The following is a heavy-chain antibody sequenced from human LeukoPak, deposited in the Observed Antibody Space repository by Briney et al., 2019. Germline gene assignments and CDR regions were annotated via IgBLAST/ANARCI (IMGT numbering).Heavy chain of an antibody. CDR3: VRAHHPGGWFDS. V-gene: IGHV3-7*04. Sequence: EALSLTCTVSGYSISSGYYWGWIRQPPGKGLEWVASINQDRGEIHYVDSVRGRFTISRDNAKNSLSLQMSSLTAEDTAVYYCVRAHHPGGWFDSWGQGTLVTVSS. D-gene: IGHD3-10*01. CDR2: INQDRGEI. CDR1: GYSISSGYY. J-gene: IGHJ5*01.